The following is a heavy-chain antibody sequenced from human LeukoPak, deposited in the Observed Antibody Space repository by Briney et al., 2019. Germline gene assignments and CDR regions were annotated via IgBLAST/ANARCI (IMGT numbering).Heavy chain of an antibody. CDR2: IIPIFGTA. Sequence: ASVTVSCKASGGTFSSYAISWVRQAPGQGLEWMGGIIPIFGTANYAQKFQGRVTITTDESTSTAYMELSSLRSEDTAVYYCARDVAREYQLLSDYYYYMDVWGKGTTVTVSS. CDR1: GGTFSSYA. D-gene: IGHD2-2*01. V-gene: IGHV1-69*05. J-gene: IGHJ6*03. CDR3: ARDVAREYQLLSDYYYYMDV.